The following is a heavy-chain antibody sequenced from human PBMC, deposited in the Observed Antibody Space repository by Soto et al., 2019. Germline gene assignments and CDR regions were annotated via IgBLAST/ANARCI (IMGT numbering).Heavy chain of an antibody. Sequence: GGSLRLSCAASGFTFSSYGMHWVRQAPGKGLEWVAVTSYGGSNKYYADSVKGRFTISRDNSKNTLYLQMNSLRAEDTAVYYCAKDQVDTAMVLSPFDYWGQGTLVTVSS. CDR3: AKDQVDTAMVLSPFDY. D-gene: IGHD5-18*01. V-gene: IGHV3-30*18. J-gene: IGHJ4*02. CDR1: GFTFSSYG. CDR2: TSYGGSNK.